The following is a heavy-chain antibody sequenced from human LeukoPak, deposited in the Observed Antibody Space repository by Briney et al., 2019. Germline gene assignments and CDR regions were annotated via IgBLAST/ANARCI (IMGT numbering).Heavy chain of an antibody. CDR1: GYTFTGYY. Sequence: ASVKVSCKASGYTFTGYYMHWVRQAPGQGLEWMGWINSNSGGTNYAQKFQGRVTMTRDTSISTAYMELSRLRSDDTAVYYCAFQLLGSGMDVWGQGTTVTVSS. V-gene: IGHV1-2*02. CDR3: AFQLLGSGMDV. J-gene: IGHJ6*02. CDR2: INSNSGGT. D-gene: IGHD2-2*01.